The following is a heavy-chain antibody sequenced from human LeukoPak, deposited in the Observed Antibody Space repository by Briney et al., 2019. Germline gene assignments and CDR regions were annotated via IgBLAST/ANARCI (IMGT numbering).Heavy chain of an antibody. D-gene: IGHD3-9*01. J-gene: IGHJ6*02. CDR3: ARAENDILTGYYTLPYYYGMDV. CDR1: GGTFSSYA. V-gene: IGHV1-69*13. CDR2: IIPIFGTA. Sequence: SVKVSCKASGGTFSSYAISWVRQAPGQGLEWMGGIIPIFGTAYYAQKFQGRVTITADESTSTAYMELSSLRSEDTAVYYCARAENDILTGYYTLPYYYGMDVWGQGTTVTVSS.